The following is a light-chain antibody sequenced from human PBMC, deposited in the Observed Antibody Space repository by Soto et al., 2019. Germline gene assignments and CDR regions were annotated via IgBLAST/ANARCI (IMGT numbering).Light chain of an antibody. CDR3: AAWDDSLDGGV. Sequence: QSVLTQPPSASGTPGQRVPISCSGSSSNIGTNTVNWYQQLPGTAPKLLIYSNNQRASGVPDRFSGSKSGASASLAISGLQSEDEADYYCAAWDDSLDGGVFGGGTKLTVL. V-gene: IGLV1-44*01. CDR1: SSNIGTNT. J-gene: IGLJ3*02. CDR2: SNN.